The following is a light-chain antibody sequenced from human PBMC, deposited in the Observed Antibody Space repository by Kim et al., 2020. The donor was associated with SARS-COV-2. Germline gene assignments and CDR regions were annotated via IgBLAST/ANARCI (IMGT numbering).Light chain of an antibody. CDR3: QHYHNWPPWT. CDR2: GAS. CDR1: QSVSNN. V-gene: IGKV3-15*01. J-gene: IGKJ1*01. Sequence: SPGERATLSCRASQSVSNNLAWYQQKPGQAPRLLIYGASTRATGIPARFSGSGSGTEFTLTVSSLQSEDFAVYYCQHYHNWPPWTFGQGTKVDIK.